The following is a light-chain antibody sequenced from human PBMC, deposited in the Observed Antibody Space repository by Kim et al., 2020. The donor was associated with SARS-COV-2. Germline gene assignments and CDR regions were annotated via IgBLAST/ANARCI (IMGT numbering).Light chain of an antibody. CDR2: DVS. CDR1: SSDVGRYDY. J-gene: IGLJ2*01. V-gene: IGLV2-14*04. CDR3: SSYTSSSTFV. Sequence: GQSNTISCTGTSSDVGRYDYVSWYQQHPGKAPKLMIYDVSKWPSGVSNRFSGSKSGNMASLTISGLQAEDEADYYCSSYTSSSTFVFGGGTQLTVL.